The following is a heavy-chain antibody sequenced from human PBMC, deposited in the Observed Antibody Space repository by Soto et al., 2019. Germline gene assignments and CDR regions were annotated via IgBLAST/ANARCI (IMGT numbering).Heavy chain of an antibody. CDR1: GFTFSTYS. Sequence: EVQLVESGGGLVQPGGSLRLSCAASGFTFSTYSMNWVRQAPGKGLEWVSYISSSSSTIFYTDSVKGRFTVSRDNAKNSLYLQMNSLRAEDTAVYYCARLTYYYDSSGPPAYWGQGTLVTVSS. CDR2: ISSSSSTI. J-gene: IGHJ4*02. D-gene: IGHD3-22*01. CDR3: ARLTYYYDSSGPPAY. V-gene: IGHV3-48*01.